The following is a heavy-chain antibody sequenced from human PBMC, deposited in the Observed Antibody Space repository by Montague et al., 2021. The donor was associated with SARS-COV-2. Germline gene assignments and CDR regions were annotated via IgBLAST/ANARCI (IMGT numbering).Heavy chain of an antibody. Sequence: SLRLSCAASGFTFSSYDMHWVRQATGKGLEWVSAIGTAGDTYYPGSVKGRFTISRENAKNSLYLQMNSLRAGDTAVYYCARGPNGSWYFDLWGRGTLVTVSS. V-gene: IGHV3-13*01. D-gene: IGHD5-24*01. CDR2: IGTAGDT. CDR3: ARGPNGSWYFDL. CDR1: GFTFSSYD. J-gene: IGHJ2*01.